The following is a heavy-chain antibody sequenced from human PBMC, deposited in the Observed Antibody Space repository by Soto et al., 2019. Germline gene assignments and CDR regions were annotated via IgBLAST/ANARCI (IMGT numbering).Heavy chain of an antibody. CDR1: GFSFVNYA. CDR3: AKATTNGGWFNPFDS. Sequence: GGSLRLSCAASGFSFVNYAMNWVRQAPGKGLEWVSGLSGSGTSTYYADSVKGRFAISRDNSRDTLFLQMNSLTADDTAVYYCAKATTNGGWFNPFDSWGQGALVTVSS. D-gene: IGHD6-19*01. V-gene: IGHV3-23*01. J-gene: IGHJ4*02. CDR2: LSGSGTST.